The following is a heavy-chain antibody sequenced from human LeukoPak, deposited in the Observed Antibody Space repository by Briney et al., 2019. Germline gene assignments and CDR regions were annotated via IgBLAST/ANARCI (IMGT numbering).Heavy chain of an antibody. CDR1: GVTFSSHW. D-gene: IGHD6-13*01. J-gene: IGHJ4*02. CDR3: AREVRGQLGYFDY. Sequence: GGSLRLSCAAAGVTFSSHWMSWFGQAPLNGLDWVANIKQDGSDKYYVDSVKGRFTISKDNAKNSLYLQMNSLRADDTAVYYCAREVRGQLGYFDYWGQGTLVTVSS. V-gene: IGHV3-7*03. CDR2: IKQDGSDK.